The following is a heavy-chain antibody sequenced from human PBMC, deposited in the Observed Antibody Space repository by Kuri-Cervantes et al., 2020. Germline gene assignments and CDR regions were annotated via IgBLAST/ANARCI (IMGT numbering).Heavy chain of an antibody. J-gene: IGHJ4*02. Sequence: SCAVSGGSISSNNWWNWVRQPPAKGLEWIGGIYHSGDTNYNPSLKSRVTILVDTSKNKFSLKLSSVTAADTAVYYCARLNSNSEDYWGQGTLVTVSS. V-gene: IGHV4-4*02. CDR1: GGSISSNNW. CDR2: IYHSGDT. D-gene: IGHD4-11*01. CDR3: ARLNSNSEDY.